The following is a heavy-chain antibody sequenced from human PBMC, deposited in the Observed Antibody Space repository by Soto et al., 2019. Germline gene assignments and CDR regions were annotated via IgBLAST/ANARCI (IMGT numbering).Heavy chain of an antibody. CDR3: ARTFFRKTLSTAHWFDP. Sequence: SETLSLTCSVSGGSLTRGDHYCSWIRQTPGKGLEWIGYIFYTVTSYYNPSLQSRLSISVDTSSNQFSRKLTSVTAADTAIYFCARTFFRKTLSTAHWFDPWGQGILVTVSS. D-gene: IGHD2-21*02. J-gene: IGHJ5*02. CDR2: IFYTVTS. V-gene: IGHV4-30-4*08. CDR1: GGSLTRGDHY.